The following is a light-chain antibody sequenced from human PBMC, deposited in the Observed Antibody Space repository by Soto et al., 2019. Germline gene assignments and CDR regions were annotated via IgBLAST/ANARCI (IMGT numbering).Light chain of an antibody. CDR1: SSNIGSNY. Sequence: QSVLTQSPSASGTPGQRVTISCSGSSSNIGSNYVYWYQQLPGTAPKLLIYRNNQRPSGVPDRFSGSKSGTSASLAISGLRSEDEADYYCAAWDDSLSGPVFGGGTQLPSS. CDR3: AAWDDSLSGPV. V-gene: IGLV1-47*01. J-gene: IGLJ7*01. CDR2: RNN.